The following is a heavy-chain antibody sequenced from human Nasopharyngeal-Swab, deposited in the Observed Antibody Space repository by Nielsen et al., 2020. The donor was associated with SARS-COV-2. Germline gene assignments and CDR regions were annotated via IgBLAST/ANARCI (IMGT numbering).Heavy chain of an antibody. CDR1: GFSLSTSGVN. CDR3: AHMDYGHFQFDY. CDR2: IYWDDDK. J-gene: IGHJ4*02. Sequence: SGPTLVKPTQTLTLTCTFSGFSLSTSGVNVGWIRQPPGKALEWLALIYWDDDKRYSPSLKSRLTINKDTSKNQVVLTVTNMDPVDTATYYCAHMDYGHFQFDYWGQGTLVTVSS. V-gene: IGHV2-5*02. D-gene: IGHD4-17*01.